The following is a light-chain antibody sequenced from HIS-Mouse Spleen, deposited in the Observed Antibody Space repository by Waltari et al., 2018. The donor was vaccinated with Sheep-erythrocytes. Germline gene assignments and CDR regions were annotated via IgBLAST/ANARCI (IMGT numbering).Light chain of an antibody. V-gene: IGLV2-23*01. CDR2: EGS. Sequence: QSALTQPASGSGSPGQSITISCTGTSSAVGSYNLVSWYQQHPGKAPKLLIYEGSKRPSGVSNRFSGSKSGNTASLIISGLQAEDEADYYCCSYAGSSTPWVFGGGTKLTVL. J-gene: IGLJ3*02. CDR3: CSYAGSSTPWV. CDR1: SSAVGSYNL.